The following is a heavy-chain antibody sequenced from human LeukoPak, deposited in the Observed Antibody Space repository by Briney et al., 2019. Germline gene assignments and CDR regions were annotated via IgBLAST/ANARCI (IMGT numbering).Heavy chain of an antibody. Sequence: PSETLSLTCTVSGGSIRSSSYHLGWIRQPPGKGLEWIGSIYHSGSTYYNPSLKSRVTISVDTSKNQFSLRVNSVTAADTALYYCARQVVATIHPYYFDYWGRGTLVTVSS. D-gene: IGHD5-12*01. CDR3: ARQVVATIHPYYFDY. CDR1: GGSIRSSSYH. J-gene: IGHJ4*02. V-gene: IGHV4-39*01. CDR2: IYHSGST.